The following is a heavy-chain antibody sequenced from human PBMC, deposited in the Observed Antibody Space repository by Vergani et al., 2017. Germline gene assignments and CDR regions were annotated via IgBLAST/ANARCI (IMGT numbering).Heavy chain of an antibody. CDR3: ACYDFWSGYLFDC. CDR1: GGSFSGYY. V-gene: IGHV4-34*01. CDR2: INHSGST. J-gene: IGHJ4*02. Sequence: QVQLQQWGAGLLKPSETLSLTCAVYGGSFSGYYWSWIRQPPGKGLEWIGEINHSGSTNYNPSLKSRVTISVDTSKNQFSLKLSSVTAADTAVYYCACYDFWSGYLFDCWGQGTLVTVAS. D-gene: IGHD3-3*01.